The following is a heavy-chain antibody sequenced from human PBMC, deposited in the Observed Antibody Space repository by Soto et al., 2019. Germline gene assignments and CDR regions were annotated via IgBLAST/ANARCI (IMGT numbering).Heavy chain of an antibody. Sequence: GGSLRLSCAASGFTFSSYGMHWVRQAPGKGLEWVAVISYDGSNKYYADSVKGRFTISRDNSKNTLYLQMNSLRAEDTAVYYCAKTYYYDSSGYYYRWYFDYWGQGTLVTVSS. CDR2: ISYDGSNK. D-gene: IGHD3-22*01. V-gene: IGHV3-30*18. CDR3: AKTYYYDSSGYYYRWYFDY. CDR1: GFTFSSYG. J-gene: IGHJ4*02.